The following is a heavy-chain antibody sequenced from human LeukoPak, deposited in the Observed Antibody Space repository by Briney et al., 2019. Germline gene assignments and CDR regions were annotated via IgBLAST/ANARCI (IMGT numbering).Heavy chain of an antibody. D-gene: IGHD5-12*01. V-gene: IGHV3-21*01. CDR3: ARGPSGYDYAVY. Sequence: PGGSLRLSCAASGFTFSSYSMNWVRQAPGKGLEWVSSISSSSSYIYYADSVKGRFTISRDNAKNSLYLQMNSLRAEDTAVYYCARGPSGYDYAVYWGQGTLVTVSS. CDR2: ISSSSSYI. J-gene: IGHJ4*02. CDR1: GFTFSSYS.